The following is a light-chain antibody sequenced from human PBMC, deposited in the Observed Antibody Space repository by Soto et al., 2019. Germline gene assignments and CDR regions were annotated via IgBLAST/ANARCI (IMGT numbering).Light chain of an antibody. J-gene: IGKJ1*01. V-gene: IGKV3-20*01. CDR2: GAS. CDR1: QTVDSNY. CDR3: QQYGGSSWT. Sequence: EIVLTQSPGTLSLSPGERATLSCRASQTVDSNYLAWYQQEPGQTPRLLIYGASSRATGIPDRFSGSGSGTDFTLPISRLEPEDFAVYYCQQYGGSSWTFGQGTKVEIK.